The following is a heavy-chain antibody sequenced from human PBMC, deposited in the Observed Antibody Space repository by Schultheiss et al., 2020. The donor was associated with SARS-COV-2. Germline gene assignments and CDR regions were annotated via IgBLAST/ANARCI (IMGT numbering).Heavy chain of an antibody. Sequence: GGSLRLSCAASGFTFSSYSMNWVRQAPGKGLEWVSQINNDGSRTSYVDSVKGRFTISRDTAKNTLYLQMNSLRAEDTAVYYCASATTVPSREYLQHWGQGTLVTVSS. CDR1: GFTFSSYS. D-gene: IGHD4-11*01. CDR2: INNDGSRT. CDR3: ASATTVPSREYLQH. V-gene: IGHV3-74*01. J-gene: IGHJ1*01.